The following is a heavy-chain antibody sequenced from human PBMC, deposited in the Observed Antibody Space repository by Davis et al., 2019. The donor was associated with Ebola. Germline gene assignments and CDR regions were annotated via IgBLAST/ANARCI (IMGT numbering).Heavy chain of an antibody. CDR3: RIEHFDH. D-gene: IGHD2-15*01. V-gene: IGHV3-9*01. Sequence: SLKISCAASGFTFDDYAMHWVRQAPGKGLEWVSGISWNSGSIGYADSVKGRFTISRDDSQNIAYLQMNSLRTEDSGIYYCRIEHFDHWGQGALVSVSS. CDR1: GFTFDDYA. J-gene: IGHJ4*02. CDR2: ISWNSGSI.